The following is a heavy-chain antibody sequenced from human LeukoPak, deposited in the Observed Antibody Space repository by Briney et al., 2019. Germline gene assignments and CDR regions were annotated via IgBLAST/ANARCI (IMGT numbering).Heavy chain of an antibody. CDR3: ARDRCSSSSCYSDYYYGMDL. CDR1: GGSISSGGYY. D-gene: IGHD2-2*02. V-gene: IGHV4-31*03. Sequence: PSQTLSLTCTFAGGSISSGGYYWNWVRQHPGKGLEWIGYIYYSGNTYYNPSLKSRVTISLDTSKNQFSLKLSSVTAADTAVYYCARDRCSSSSCYSDYYYGMDLWGQGTTVTVSS. J-gene: IGHJ6*02. CDR2: IYYSGNT.